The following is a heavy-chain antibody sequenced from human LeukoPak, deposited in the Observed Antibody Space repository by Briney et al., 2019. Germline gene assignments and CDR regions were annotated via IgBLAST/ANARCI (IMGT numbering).Heavy chain of an antibody. D-gene: IGHD1-26*01. CDR1: GGTFSSYA. CDR3: ARGLVGVWPFDY. V-gene: IGHV1-69*04. Sequence: ASVKVSCKASGGTFSSYAISWVRQAPGQGLDWMGRIIPIFGIANYAQKFQGRVTITADKSTSTAYMELSSLRSEDTAVYYCARGLVGVWPFDYWGQGTLVTVSS. J-gene: IGHJ4*02. CDR2: IIPIFGIA.